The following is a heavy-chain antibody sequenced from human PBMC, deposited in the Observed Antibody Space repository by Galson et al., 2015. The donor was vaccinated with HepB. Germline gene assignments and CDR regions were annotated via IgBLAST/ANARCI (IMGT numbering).Heavy chain of an antibody. CDR1: GFTFSSYS. CDR3: ARGGGYGGSRYYYYGMDV. CDR2: ISSSSSYI. D-gene: IGHD4-23*01. Sequence: SLRLSCAASGFTFSSYSMNWVRQAPGKGLEWVSSISSSSSYIYYADSVKGRFTISRDDAKNSLYLQMNSLRAEDTAVYYCARGGGYGGSRYYYYGMDVWGQGTTVTVSS. J-gene: IGHJ6*02. V-gene: IGHV3-21*01.